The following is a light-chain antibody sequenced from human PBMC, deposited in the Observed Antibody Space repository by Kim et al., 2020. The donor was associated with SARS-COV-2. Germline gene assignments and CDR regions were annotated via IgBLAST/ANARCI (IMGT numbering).Light chain of an antibody. J-gene: IGLJ2*01. CDR3: CSDEGTVV. CDR2: EVN. V-gene: IGLV2-23*02. CDR1: SSDIV. Sequence: ASVSGSPGPSITISCNGASSDIVSEYQHHPGEAPKLIIFEVNKRPSQISNRFSGSKSGNTASLTIAGLQAEDEANYYCCSDEGTVVFGGGTKLTVL.